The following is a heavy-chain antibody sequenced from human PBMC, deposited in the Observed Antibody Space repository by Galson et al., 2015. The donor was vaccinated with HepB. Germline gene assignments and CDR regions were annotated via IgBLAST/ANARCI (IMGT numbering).Heavy chain of an antibody. CDR1: GYTFTGYY. J-gene: IGHJ4*02. Sequence: SVKVSCKASGYTFTGYYMHWVRQAPGQGLEWMGWINPNSRGTNYAQNFQGRVTLTRDTSISTTYMELSSLTSDDTAVYFCARRQSDSDYNYFDYWGQGTLVTVSS. CDR2: INPNSRGT. V-gene: IGHV1-2*02. CDR3: ARRQSDSDYNYFDY. D-gene: IGHD5-12*01.